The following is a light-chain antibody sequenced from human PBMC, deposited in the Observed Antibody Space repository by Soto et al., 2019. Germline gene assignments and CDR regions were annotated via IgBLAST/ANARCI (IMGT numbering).Light chain of an antibody. Sequence: DIVLTQSPDTLSLSPGERATLSCRASQSVSSNYLAWYQQKPGQAPRLLIYGASTRATGIPDRFSGSGSGTDFTLNISRLEPEYFGVYYCQQYGSSSYTFGQGTRLEIK. CDR3: QQYGSSSYT. V-gene: IGKV3-20*01. CDR1: QSVSSNY. CDR2: GAS. J-gene: IGKJ2*01.